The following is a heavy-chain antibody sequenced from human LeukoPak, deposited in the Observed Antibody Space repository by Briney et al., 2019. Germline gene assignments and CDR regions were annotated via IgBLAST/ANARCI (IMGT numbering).Heavy chain of an antibody. V-gene: IGHV5-51*01. D-gene: IGHD3-22*01. CDR1: GYTFTNYW. CDR2: IYPGDSDT. Sequence: GESLKISCRGSGYTFTNYWIGWVRQMPGKGLGWLGIIYPGDSDTRYNPPFQGQVTISVDKSTTPAYLQWSSVRASDAAMYYCARRSSGYYYLDSWGQGTLVTVSS. CDR3: ARRSSGYYYLDS. J-gene: IGHJ4*02.